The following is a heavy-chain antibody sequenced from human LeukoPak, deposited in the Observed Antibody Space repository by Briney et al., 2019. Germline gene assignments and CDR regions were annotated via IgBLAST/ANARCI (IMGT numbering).Heavy chain of an antibody. D-gene: IGHD3-22*01. CDR2: IIPIFGIA. CDR1: GGTFSSYA. V-gene: IGHV1-69*04. J-gene: IGHJ4*02. Sequence: SVKVSCKASGGTFSSYAISWVRQAPGQGLEWMGRIIPIFGIANYAQKFQGRVTITADKSTSTAYMELSSLRSEDTAVYYCARGVRRARLLLDYWGQGTLVTVSS. CDR3: ARGVRRARLLLDY.